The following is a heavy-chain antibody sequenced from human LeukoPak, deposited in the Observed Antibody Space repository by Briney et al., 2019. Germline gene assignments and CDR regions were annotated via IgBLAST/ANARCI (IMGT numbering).Heavy chain of an antibody. D-gene: IGHD5-18*01. Sequence: PSETLSLTCTVSGYSISSGYYWGWIRQPPGKGLEWIGSIYPSGSTYYNPSLKSRVTISVDTSKNQFSLKLSSVTAADTAVYYCAKSSYSIFDYWGQGTLVTVSS. J-gene: IGHJ4*02. CDR1: GYSISSGYY. CDR3: AKSSYSIFDY. V-gene: IGHV4-38-2*02. CDR2: IYPSGST.